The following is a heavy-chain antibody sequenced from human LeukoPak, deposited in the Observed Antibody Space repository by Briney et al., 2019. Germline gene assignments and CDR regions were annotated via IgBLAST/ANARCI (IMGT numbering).Heavy chain of an antibody. CDR2: IYYSGST. CDR1: GGSISSGDYY. V-gene: IGHV4-61*08. J-gene: IGHJ3*02. Sequence: SETLSLTCTVSGGSISSGDYYWSWIRQPPGKGLEWIGYIYYSGSTNYNPSLKSRVTVSVDTSKNQFSLKLSSVTAADTAVYYCARQQVYYDILTGYSGAFDIWGQGTMVTVSS. CDR3: ARQQVYYDILTGYSGAFDI. D-gene: IGHD3-9*01.